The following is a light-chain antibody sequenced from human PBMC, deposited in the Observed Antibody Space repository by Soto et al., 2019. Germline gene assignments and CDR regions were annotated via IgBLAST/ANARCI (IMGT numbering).Light chain of an antibody. CDR1: SSNIGAGYD. CDR2: GNN. V-gene: IGLV1-40*01. J-gene: IGLJ3*02. CDR3: QSYDSSLSAWV. Sequence: QSVLTQPPSVSGAPGQRVTISCTGSSSNIGAGYDVHWYHQLPGTAPKLLIYGNNNRPSGVPDRFSGSKSGTSASLAITGLQAEDEADFYSQSYDSSLSAWVFGGGTKLTVL.